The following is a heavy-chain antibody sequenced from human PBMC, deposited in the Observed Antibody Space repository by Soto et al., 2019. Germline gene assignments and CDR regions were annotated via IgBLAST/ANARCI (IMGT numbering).Heavy chain of an antibody. V-gene: IGHV4-59*01. D-gene: IGHD3-22*01. J-gene: IGHJ4*02. CDR1: GGSISSYY. CDR2: IYYSGST. Sequence: TLSLTCTVSGGSISSYYWSWIRQPPGKGLEWIGYIYYSGSTNYNPSLKSRVTISVDTSKNQFSLKLSSVTAADTAVYYCARGYYYDSSGYYDYWGQGTLVTVSS. CDR3: ARGYYYDSSGYYDY.